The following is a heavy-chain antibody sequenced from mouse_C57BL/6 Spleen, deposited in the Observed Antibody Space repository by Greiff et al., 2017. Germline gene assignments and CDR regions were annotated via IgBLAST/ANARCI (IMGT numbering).Heavy chain of an antibody. CDR1: GFTFSSYA. Sequence: EVKLMESGEGLVKPGGSLKLSCAASGFTFSSYAMSWVRQTPEKRLEWVAYISSGGDYIYYADTVKGRFTISRDNARNTLYLQMSSLKSEDTAMYYCTRGYGSPSWFAYWGQGTLVTVSA. CDR2: ISSGGDYI. V-gene: IGHV5-9-1*02. J-gene: IGHJ3*01. CDR3: TRGYGSPSWFAY. D-gene: IGHD1-1*01.